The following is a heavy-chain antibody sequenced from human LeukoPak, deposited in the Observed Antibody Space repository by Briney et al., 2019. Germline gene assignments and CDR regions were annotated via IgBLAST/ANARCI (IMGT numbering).Heavy chain of an antibody. CDR3: AKSGIFQGYYFYYMDV. J-gene: IGHJ6*03. CDR1: GFNFDDYA. Sequence: GGSLRLSCAASGFNFDDYAMHWVRQAPGKGLEWVSGISWNSDKIGYADSVKGRFTISRDNAKKSLYLQMNSPRPEDTALYYCAKSGIFQGYYFYYMDVWGKGTTVTISS. CDR2: ISWNSDKI. D-gene: IGHD2-15*01. V-gene: IGHV3-9*01.